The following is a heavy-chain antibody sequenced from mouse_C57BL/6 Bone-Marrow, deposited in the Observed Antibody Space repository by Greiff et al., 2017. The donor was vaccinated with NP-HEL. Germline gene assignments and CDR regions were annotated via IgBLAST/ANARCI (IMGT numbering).Heavy chain of an antibody. J-gene: IGHJ4*01. Sequence: VQGVESGAELARPGASVKLSCKASGYTFTSYGISWVKQRTGQGLEWIGEIYPRSGNTYYNEKFKGKATLTADKSSSTAYMELRSLTSEDSAVYFCARDDYLYAMDYWGQGTSVTVSS. V-gene: IGHV1-81*01. D-gene: IGHD2-4*01. CDR3: ARDDYLYAMDY. CDR1: GYTFTSYG. CDR2: IYPRSGNT.